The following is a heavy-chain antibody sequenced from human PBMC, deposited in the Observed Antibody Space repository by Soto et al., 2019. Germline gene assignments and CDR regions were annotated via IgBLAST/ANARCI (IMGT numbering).Heavy chain of an antibody. CDR2: ISYDGSNK. CDR3: ASMAGYSSRWDRDYYYYYGMDV. Sequence: GGSLRLSCAVSGFTFSSYAMHWVRQAPGKGLEWVAVISYDGSNKYYADSVKGRFTISIDNSKNTLYLQMNSLRAEDTAVYYCASMAGYSSRWDRDYYYYYGMDVWGQGTTVTVSS. CDR1: GFTFSSYA. D-gene: IGHD6-13*01. J-gene: IGHJ6*02. V-gene: IGHV3-30-3*01.